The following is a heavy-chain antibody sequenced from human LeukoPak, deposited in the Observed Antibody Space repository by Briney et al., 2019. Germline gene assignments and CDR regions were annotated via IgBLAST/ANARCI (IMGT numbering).Heavy chain of an antibody. J-gene: IGHJ4*02. CDR1: GFTFSSYW. D-gene: IGHD4-11*01. CDR2: ISSSGSTI. CDR3: ARDSHDYSGAFDY. Sequence: GGSLRLSCAASGFTFSSYWMSWVRQAPGKGLEWVSYISSSGSTIYYADSVKGRFTISRDNAKNSLYLQMNSLRAEDTAVYYCARDSHDYSGAFDYWGQGTLVTVSS. V-gene: IGHV3-48*04.